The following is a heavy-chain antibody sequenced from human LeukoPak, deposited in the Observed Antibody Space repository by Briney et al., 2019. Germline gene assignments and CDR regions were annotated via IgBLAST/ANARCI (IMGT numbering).Heavy chain of an antibody. CDR1: GFNVSTYA. CDR3: AKSSELRSLWWFQGSHMDV. CDR2: LSGSGVLT. J-gene: IGHJ6*03. Sequence: PGGSLRLSCAASGFNVSTYAMNWVRLVPGKGPGWVSSLSGSGVLTNYADSVKGRFTISRDTSKNTLHLQMNSLTFEDTAIYFWAKSSELRSLWWFQGSHMDVWGKGTTVTVSS. D-gene: IGHD2-21*01. V-gene: IGHV3-23*01.